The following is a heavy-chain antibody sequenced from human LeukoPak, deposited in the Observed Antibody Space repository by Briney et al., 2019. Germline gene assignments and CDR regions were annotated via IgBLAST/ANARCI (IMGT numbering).Heavy chain of an antibody. D-gene: IGHD3-16*01. CDR3: AKSLGGYYFDY. CDR2: ISGSGGST. Sequence: GGSLRLSCAASGFTFSSYAMSWGRQAPGKGLECVSAISGSGGSTYYADSVKGRFTISRDNSKNTLYLQMNSLRAEDTAVYYCAKSLGGYYFDYWGQGTLVTVSS. V-gene: IGHV3-23*01. CDR1: GFTFSSYA. J-gene: IGHJ4*02.